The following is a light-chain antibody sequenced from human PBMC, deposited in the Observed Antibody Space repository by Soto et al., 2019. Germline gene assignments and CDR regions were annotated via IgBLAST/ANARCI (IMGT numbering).Light chain of an antibody. Sequence: DIGMTQSPDTLSVSPGQRATLSCRASQSVSSNLAWYQQKPGQAPRLIMFRTSTRATGVPARFSGSGSGTEFNMTISSLQSEDFAVYYCQQCNNWPRATFGGGTKVDI. CDR2: RTS. CDR1: QSVSSN. CDR3: QQCNNWPRAT. J-gene: IGKJ4*01. V-gene: IGKV3-15*01.